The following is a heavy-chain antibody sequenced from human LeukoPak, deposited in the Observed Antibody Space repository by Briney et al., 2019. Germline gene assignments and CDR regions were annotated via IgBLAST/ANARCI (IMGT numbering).Heavy chain of an antibody. J-gene: IGHJ4*02. CDR3: ASASGLRYYYFDY. Sequence: GGSLRLSCAASGFTFDDYAMHWVRQAPGKGLEWVSGISWNSGSIGYADSVKGRFTISRDNAKNSLYLQMNSLRAEDTAVYYCASASGLRYYYFDYWGQGTLVTVSS. CDR1: GFTFDDYA. V-gene: IGHV3-9*01. D-gene: IGHD1-14*01. CDR2: ISWNSGSI.